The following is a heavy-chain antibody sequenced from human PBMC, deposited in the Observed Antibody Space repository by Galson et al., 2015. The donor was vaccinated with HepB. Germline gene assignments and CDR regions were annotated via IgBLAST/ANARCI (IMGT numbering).Heavy chain of an antibody. CDR2: IIPIFGTA. D-gene: IGHD2-2*02. CDR1: GGTFSSYA. Sequence: SVKVSCKASGGTFSSYAISWVRQAPGQGLEWMGGIIPIFGTANYAQKFQGRVTITADKSTSTAYMELSSLRSEDTAVYYCARLEYCSSTSCYRGVGYYYGMDVWGQGTTVTVSS. CDR3: ARLEYCSSTSCYRGVGYYYGMDV. V-gene: IGHV1-69*06. J-gene: IGHJ6*02.